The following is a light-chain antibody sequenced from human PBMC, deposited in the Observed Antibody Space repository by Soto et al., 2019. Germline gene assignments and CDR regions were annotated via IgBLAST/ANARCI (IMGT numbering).Light chain of an antibody. CDR2: DAS. Sequence: VIWMTQSPSLLSASTVDRVTISCRMSQGISSYLAWYQQKPGKAPKLLIYDASTLESGVPSRFSGSRSGTEFTLTISSLQPDDFATYYCQQYNSYSWTFGQGTKVDIK. J-gene: IGKJ1*01. CDR3: QQYNSYSWT. V-gene: IGKV1D-8*03. CDR1: QGISSY.